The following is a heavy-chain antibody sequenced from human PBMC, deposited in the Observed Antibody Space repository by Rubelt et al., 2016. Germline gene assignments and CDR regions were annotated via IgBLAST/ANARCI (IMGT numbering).Heavy chain of an antibody. Sequence: VVQPGGSLRLSCTASGFTFSTYAMSWVRQAPGKGLEWVAAIGGSGAATYYAESLKGRFTVSRDNSKNMLFLQMSNLTAEDTALYYCAKERDLGDYGDFDYWGQGSLVTVSS. CDR3: AKERDLGDYGDFDY. CDR2: IGGSGAAT. CDR1: GFTFSTYA. J-gene: IGHJ4*02. D-gene: IGHD4-17*01. V-gene: IGHV3-23*01.